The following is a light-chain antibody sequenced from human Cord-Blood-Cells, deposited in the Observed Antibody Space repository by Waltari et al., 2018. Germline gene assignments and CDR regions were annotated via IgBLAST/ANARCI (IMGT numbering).Light chain of an antibody. Sequence: QSALTQPASVSGSPGQSITISCTGTSSDVGGYNYGSWYQQHPGKAPKLLISDVSKRPSGVSSRFSGSKSGNTASLTISGLQAEDEADYYCSSYTSSSTYVFGTGTKVTVL. CDR2: DVS. CDR1: SSDVGGYNY. V-gene: IGLV2-14*01. CDR3: SSYTSSSTYV. J-gene: IGLJ1*01.